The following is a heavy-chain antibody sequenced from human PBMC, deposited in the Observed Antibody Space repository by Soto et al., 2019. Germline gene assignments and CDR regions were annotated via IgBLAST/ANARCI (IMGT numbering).Heavy chain of an antibody. CDR2: INAGNGNT. J-gene: IGHJ4*02. V-gene: IGHV1-3*01. CDR3: ARQEAVAGRFDY. D-gene: IGHD6-19*01. CDR1: GYTFTSYA. Sequence: QVQLVQSGAEVKKPGASVKVSCKASGYTFTSYAMHWVRQAPGQRLEWMGRINAGNGNTKYSQKFQGRVTITRDTSASTAYMELSSLRSEDTAVYYCARQEAVAGRFDYWGQGTLVTVSS.